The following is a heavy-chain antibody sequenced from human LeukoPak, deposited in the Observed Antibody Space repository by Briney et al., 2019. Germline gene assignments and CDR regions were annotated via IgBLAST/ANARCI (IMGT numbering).Heavy chain of an antibody. CDR1: GGSISSYY. CDR2: IYYSGST. D-gene: IGHD3-3*01. CDR3: ARGSAIFTYYYYGMDV. J-gene: IGHJ6*02. V-gene: IGHV4-59*01. Sequence: SETLSLTCTVSGGSISSYYWSWIRQPPGKGLEWIGYIYYSGSTNYNPSLKSRVTISVDMSKNQFSLKLSSVTAADTAVYYCARGSAIFTYYYYGMDVWGQGTTVTVSS.